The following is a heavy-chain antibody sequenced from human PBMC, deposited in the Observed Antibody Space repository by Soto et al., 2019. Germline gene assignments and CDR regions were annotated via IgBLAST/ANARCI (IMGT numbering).Heavy chain of an antibody. CDR1: GYTFTSYG. D-gene: IGHD6-13*01. V-gene: IGHV1-18*01. Sequence: SVKVSCKNSGYTFTSYGISWLRQAPGQGLKWMGWISSYNGNTNYAQKLQGRVTMTTDTSTSTAYMELRSLRSDDTAVYYCARGGIAAAGFTFSIGGGRKNYGMDVWGQGTTVTVSS. CDR2: ISSYNGNT. CDR3: ARGGIAAAGFTFSIGGGRKNYGMDV. J-gene: IGHJ6*02.